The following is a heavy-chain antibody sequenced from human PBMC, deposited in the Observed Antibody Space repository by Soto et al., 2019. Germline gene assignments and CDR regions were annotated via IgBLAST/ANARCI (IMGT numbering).Heavy chain of an antibody. V-gene: IGHV3-23*01. CDR1: GFTFSSYA. Sequence: GGSLRLSCAASGFTFSSYAMSWVRQAPGKGLEWVSAISGSGGSTYYADSVKGRFTISRDNSKNTLYLQMNSLRAEDTAVYYCAKGTEQQPAYYYYMDVWGKGTTVTVSS. CDR2: ISGSGGST. CDR3: AKGTEQQPAYYYYMDV. J-gene: IGHJ6*03. D-gene: IGHD6-13*01.